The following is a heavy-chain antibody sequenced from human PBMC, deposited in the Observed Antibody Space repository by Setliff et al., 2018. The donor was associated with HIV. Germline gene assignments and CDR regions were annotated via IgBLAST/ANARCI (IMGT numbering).Heavy chain of an antibody. CDR3: ARDSSTGWFSADY. J-gene: IGHJ4*02. CDR1: GYTFTSYY. D-gene: IGHD6-19*01. CDR2: IHPSTGNT. V-gene: IGHV1-46*01. Sequence: ASVKVSCKASGYTFTSYYMHWVRQAPGQGLEWMGLIHPSTGNTYYTQKFQGRVTWTRDTSTSTVYMELSSLRSEDTAVYYCARDSSTGWFSADYWGQGTLV.